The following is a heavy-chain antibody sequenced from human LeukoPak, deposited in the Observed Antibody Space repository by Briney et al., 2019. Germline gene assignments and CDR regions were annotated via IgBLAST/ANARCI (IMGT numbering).Heavy chain of an antibody. J-gene: IGHJ4*02. V-gene: IGHV1-18*01. CDR3: ARDVGEYCSSTNCYASHY. CDR2: ISAYNGNT. Sequence: ASVKVSCKASGYTFTNYGISWVRQAPGQGLEWMGWISAYNGNTDYAQKLQGRVTMTTDTSTSTAYMELSSLRSDDTAVYYCARDVGEYCSSTNCYASHYWGQGTLVTVSS. CDR1: GYTFTNYG. D-gene: IGHD2-2*01.